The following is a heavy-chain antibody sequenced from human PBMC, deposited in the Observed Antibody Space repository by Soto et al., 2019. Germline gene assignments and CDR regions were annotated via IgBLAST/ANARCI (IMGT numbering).Heavy chain of an antibody. Sequence: GGSLRLSCAASGFTFSSYGMHWVRQAPGKGLEWVAVISYDGSNKYYADSVKGRFTISRDNSKNTLYLQMNSLRAEDTAVYYCAKEGEGYCTNGVCFPSYYYYYGMDVWGQGTTVTVSS. CDR3: AKEGEGYCTNGVCFPSYYYYYGMDV. CDR1: GFTFSSYG. D-gene: IGHD2-8*01. V-gene: IGHV3-30*18. J-gene: IGHJ6*02. CDR2: ISYDGSNK.